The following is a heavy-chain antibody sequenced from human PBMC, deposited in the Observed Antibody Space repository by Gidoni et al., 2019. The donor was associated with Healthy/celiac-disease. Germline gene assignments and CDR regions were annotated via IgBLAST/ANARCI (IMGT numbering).Heavy chain of an antibody. Sequence: EVQLVAAGGGLVQRGGSIRLSCAASGFTLSNARLSWVRQAPGKGLAWVGRIKSKTDGWTTDYAAPVKGRFTISRDDSKNTLYLQMNSLKTEDTAVYYCTTDLVVVPAAILRAAFDILGQGTMVTVSS. J-gene: IGHJ3*02. CDR3: TTDLVVVPAAILRAAFDI. D-gene: IGHD2-2*01. CDR1: GFTLSNAR. V-gene: IGHV3-15*01. CDR2: IKSKTDGWTT.